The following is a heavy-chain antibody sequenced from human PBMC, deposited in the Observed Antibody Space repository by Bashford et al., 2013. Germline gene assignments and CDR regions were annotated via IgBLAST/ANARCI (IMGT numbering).Heavy chain of an antibody. J-gene: IGHJ4*02. CDR1: GGSISSNDYY. CDR2: IYFGGST. Sequence: SETLSLTCTVSGGSISSNDYYWGWLRQSPGKGLEWIGSIYFGGSTYYNPSLESRVTISLDRSKNQFSLQLSSVTAADTAVYFCARPLIRGSYYFDSWGQGTLVTVSS. CDR3: ARPLIRGSYYFDS. D-gene: IGHD1-26*01. V-gene: IGHV4-39*01.